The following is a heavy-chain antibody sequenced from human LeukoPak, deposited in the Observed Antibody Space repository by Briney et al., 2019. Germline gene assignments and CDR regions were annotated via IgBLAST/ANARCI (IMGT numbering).Heavy chain of an antibody. CDR3: TKDLGSGWYTADP. D-gene: IGHD6-19*01. Sequence: PGGSLRLSCAASGFTFSSYWMSWVRQAPGKGLEWVGFIRSKAYGGTTEYAASVKGRFTISRDDSKSIAYLQMNSLKTEDTAVYYCTKDLGSGWYTADPWGQGTLVTVSS. V-gene: IGHV3-49*04. J-gene: IGHJ5*02. CDR1: GFTFSSYW. CDR2: IRSKAYGGTT.